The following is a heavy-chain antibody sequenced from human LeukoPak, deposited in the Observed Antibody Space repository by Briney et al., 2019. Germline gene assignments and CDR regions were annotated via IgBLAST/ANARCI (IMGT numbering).Heavy chain of an antibody. Sequence: PGGSLRLSCAASGFTFNTYTMNWVRQAPGKGLEWVSYISGSSGIIDYADSVRGRFSISRDNAKNSLYLQMNSLRAEDTAVYYCARDVTTVTTSLFDYWGQGTLVTVSS. D-gene: IGHD4-17*01. V-gene: IGHV3-48*01. CDR2: ISGSSGII. J-gene: IGHJ4*02. CDR1: GFTFNTYT. CDR3: ARDVTTVTTSLFDY.